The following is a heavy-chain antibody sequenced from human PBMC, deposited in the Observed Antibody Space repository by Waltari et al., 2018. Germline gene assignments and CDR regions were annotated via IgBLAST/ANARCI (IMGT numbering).Heavy chain of an antibody. CDR1: GFTFSSYC. Sequence: EVQLVESGGGLVQPGGSLRLSCAASGFTFSSYCMSWVRQAPGKGLEWVANIKQDGSEKYYVDSVKGRFTISRDNAKNSLYLQMNSLRAEDTAVYYCARYYSYYYGMDVWGQGTTVTVSS. V-gene: IGHV3-7*01. CDR3: ARYYSYYYGMDV. CDR2: IKQDGSEK. J-gene: IGHJ6*02.